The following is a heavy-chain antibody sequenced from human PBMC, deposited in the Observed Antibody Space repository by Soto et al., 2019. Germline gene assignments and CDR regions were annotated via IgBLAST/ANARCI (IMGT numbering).Heavy chain of an antibody. CDR2: IKSKTDGGTT. J-gene: IGHJ4*02. Sequence: GGSLRLSCAASGFTFSNAWMNWVRQAPGKGLEWVGRIKSKTDGGTTDYAAPVKCRFTISRDDSKNTLYLQMNSLKTEDTAVYYCTTIEVDGYCSGGSCYILRDYWGQGTLVTVSS. D-gene: IGHD2-15*01. V-gene: IGHV3-15*07. CDR1: GFTFSNAW. CDR3: TTIEVDGYCSGGSCYILRDY.